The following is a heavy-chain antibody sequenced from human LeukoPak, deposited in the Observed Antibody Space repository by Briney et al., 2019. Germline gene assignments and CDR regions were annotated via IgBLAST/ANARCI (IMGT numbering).Heavy chain of an antibody. V-gene: IGHV3-7*01. CDR2: IKQGGREK. Sequence: GGSLRLSCAASGFTFSSYWMSWVRQAPGKGREWVANIKQGGREKNHVHSVKGRFTISRDNAKNSVSLQMNSLRAEDTAVYYCTREGILAGVDYWGQGTLVTVSS. CDR1: GFTFSSYW. D-gene: IGHD6-13*01. J-gene: IGHJ4*02. CDR3: TREGILAGVDY.